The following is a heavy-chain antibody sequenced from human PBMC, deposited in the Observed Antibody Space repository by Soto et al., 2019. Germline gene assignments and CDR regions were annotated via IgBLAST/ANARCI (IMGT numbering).Heavy chain of an antibody. CDR1: GGSMTSSSYY. V-gene: IGHV4-39*01. CDR3: ARRDMSSCWGGNFDY. Sequence: QLQLQESGPGLVKPSETLSLSCTVSGGSMTSSSYYWGWIRQPPGKGLEWIASIDYSGSTYYNPSLESRVTIPVDPSNNRFALNLTSVTAADTAVFYCARRDMSSCWGGNFDYWGQGTLVTVSS. J-gene: IGHJ4*02. D-gene: IGHD6-19*01. CDR2: IDYSGST.